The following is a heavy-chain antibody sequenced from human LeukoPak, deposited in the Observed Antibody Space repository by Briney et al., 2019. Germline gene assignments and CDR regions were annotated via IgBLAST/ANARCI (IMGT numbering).Heavy chain of an antibody. D-gene: IGHD3-16*01. CDR2: ISSSSTAI. J-gene: IGHJ5*02. CDR3: ARGITGKNWFDP. CDR1: EFTFSSYA. Sequence: PGGSLRLFCAASEFTFSSYAMNSARQAPGKGLEWVSYISSSSTAIYYTDSVKGRFTISRDNAKNSLYLQMNSLRDEDTAVYYCARGITGKNWFDPWGQGTLVTVSS. V-gene: IGHV3-48*02.